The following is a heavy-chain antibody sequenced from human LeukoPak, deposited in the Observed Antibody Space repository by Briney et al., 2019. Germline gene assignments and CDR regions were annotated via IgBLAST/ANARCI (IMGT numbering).Heavy chain of an antibody. D-gene: IGHD6-19*01. V-gene: IGHV3-48*03. Sequence: GGSLRLSCAASGFTFSSYEMNWVRQAPGKGLEWVSYISSSGSTIYYADSVKGRFTISRDNAKNSLYLQMNSLRAEDTAVYYCARDKAVAGIEYFDPWGQGTLVTVSS. J-gene: IGHJ5*02. CDR3: ARDKAVAGIEYFDP. CDR1: GFTFSSYE. CDR2: ISSSGSTI.